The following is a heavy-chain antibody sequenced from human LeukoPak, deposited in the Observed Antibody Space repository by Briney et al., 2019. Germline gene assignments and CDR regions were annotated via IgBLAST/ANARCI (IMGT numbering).Heavy chain of an antibody. J-gene: IGHJ4*02. CDR1: GGSFSGYY. Sequence: SETLSLTCAVYGGSFSGYYWSWIRQPPGKGLEWIGEINHSGSTNYNPSLKSRVTISVDTPKNQFSLKLSSVTAADTAVYYCARGKSVTAIDYWGQGTLVTVSS. V-gene: IGHV4-34*01. CDR2: INHSGST. D-gene: IGHD2-21*02. CDR3: ARGKSVTAIDY.